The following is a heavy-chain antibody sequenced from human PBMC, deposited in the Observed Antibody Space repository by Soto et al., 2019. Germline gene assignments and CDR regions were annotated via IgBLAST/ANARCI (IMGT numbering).Heavy chain of an antibody. J-gene: IGHJ3*02. CDR2: INSDGSST. V-gene: IGHV3-74*01. CDR1: VFTFSRYW. Sequence: PWWSLRLSCSASVFTFSRYWMHWGRQAPGKGLVWVSRINSDGSSTSYADSVKGRFTISRDNAKNTLYLQMNSLRAEDTAVYYCARVPYYDYVWGSYGAFDIWGQGTMVTV. D-gene: IGHD3-16*01. CDR3: ARVPYYDYVWGSYGAFDI.